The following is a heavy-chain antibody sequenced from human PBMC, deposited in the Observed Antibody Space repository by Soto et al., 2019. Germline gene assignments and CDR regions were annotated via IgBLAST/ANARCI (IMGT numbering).Heavy chain of an antibody. CDR2: IIPIFGTA. CDR3: ASQAEFGELLMGFDY. Sequence: QVQLVQSGAEVKKPGSSVKVSCKASGGTFSSYAISWVRQAPGQGLEWMGGIIPIFGTANYAQKFQGRVTITADESTSTANMELSSLRSEDTAVYYCASQAEFGELLMGFDYWGQGTLVTVS. D-gene: IGHD3-10*01. CDR1: GGTFSSYA. V-gene: IGHV1-69*01. J-gene: IGHJ4*02.